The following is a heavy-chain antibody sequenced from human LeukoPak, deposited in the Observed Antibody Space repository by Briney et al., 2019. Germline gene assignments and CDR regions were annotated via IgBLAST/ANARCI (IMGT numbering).Heavy chain of an antibody. CDR2: IYPGGSDT. V-gene: IGHV5-51*01. J-gene: IGHJ4*02. CDR1: GHSFTSYW. D-gene: IGHD4-17*01. CDR3: ARRTSVTTDFDY. Sequence: GESLKISCKGPGHSFTSYWIGWVRQMPGKGLEWMGIIYPGGSDTRYSPSFQGQVTISADESISTAYLQWTSLKASDTAMYYCARRTSVTTDFDYWGQGTLVTVSS.